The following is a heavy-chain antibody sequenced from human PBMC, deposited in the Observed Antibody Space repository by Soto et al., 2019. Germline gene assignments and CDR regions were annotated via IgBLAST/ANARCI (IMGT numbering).Heavy chain of an antibody. Sequence: EVQLVESGGGLVQPGGSLRLSCAASGFTFSSYWIYWVRQAPGKGPVWVSRISSAGTRISYGDSVKGRFTISRDNAKNALYLQMNSLRAEDTAVYYCASAFRCVGGDASYSPFDYWGQGTLVTVSS. CDR1: GFTFSSYW. V-gene: IGHV3-74*01. J-gene: IGHJ4*02. CDR3: ASAFRCVGGDASYSPFDY. CDR2: ISSAGTRI. D-gene: IGHD2-21*01.